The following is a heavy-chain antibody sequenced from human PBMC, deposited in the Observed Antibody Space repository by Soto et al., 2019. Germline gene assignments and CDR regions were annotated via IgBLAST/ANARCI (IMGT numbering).Heavy chain of an antibody. V-gene: IGHV1-69*02. CDR2: IVPILGIA. D-gene: IGHD4-17*01. CDR3: ASLDGGPRWFDP. J-gene: IGHJ5*02. CDR1: GGTFSSYT. Sequence: SVKVSCKASGGTFSSYTISLVRQAPGQGLEWMERIVPILGIANYAQKFQGRVTITADKSTSTAYMELSSLRSEDTAVYYCASLDGGPRWFDPWGQGTLVTVSS.